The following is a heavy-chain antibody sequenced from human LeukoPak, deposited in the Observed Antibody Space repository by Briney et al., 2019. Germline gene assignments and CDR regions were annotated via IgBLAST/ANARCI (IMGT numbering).Heavy chain of an antibody. CDR1: GYSFTSYD. Sequence: ASVKVSCKASGYSFTSYDINWVRQATRQGLEWMGWMYPNRGNTGYAQNFQGRVTMTRNTSISTAYMELSSLRSEDTSVYYCARPGGRKPKNAFDIWGQGTMVTVSS. V-gene: IGHV1-8*01. J-gene: IGHJ3*02. CDR3: ARPGGRKPKNAFDI. CDR2: MYPNRGNT. D-gene: IGHD2-15*01.